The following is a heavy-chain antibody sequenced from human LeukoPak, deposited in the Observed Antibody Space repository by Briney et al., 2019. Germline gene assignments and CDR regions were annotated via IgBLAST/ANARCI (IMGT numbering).Heavy chain of an antibody. Sequence: GESLKISCKGSGYRFTSYWIGWVRQMPGKGLEWMGIIYPGDSDTRYSPSFQGQVTISADKSISTAYLQWSSLKASDTVMYHCARHAQDYGDYEYYFDYWGRGTLVTVSS. CDR2: IYPGDSDT. V-gene: IGHV5-51*01. D-gene: IGHD4-17*01. CDR3: ARHAQDYGDYEYYFDY. J-gene: IGHJ4*02. CDR1: GYRFTSYW.